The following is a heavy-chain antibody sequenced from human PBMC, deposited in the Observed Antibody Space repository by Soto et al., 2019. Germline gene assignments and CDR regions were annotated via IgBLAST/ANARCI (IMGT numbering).Heavy chain of an antibody. Sequence: SETLSLTCTVTGDSISSRSYYWGWIRQPPGKGLEWIGSIYYSGSTYNNPSLRSRVSMSIDTSKDQFSLKLKSVTAADTALYFCARQRTSVVTQAYFDVWGPGYLV. CDR2: IYYSGST. J-gene: IGHJ4*02. CDR3: ARQRTSVVTQAYFDV. D-gene: IGHD2-21*02. CDR1: GDSISSRSYY. V-gene: IGHV4-39*01.